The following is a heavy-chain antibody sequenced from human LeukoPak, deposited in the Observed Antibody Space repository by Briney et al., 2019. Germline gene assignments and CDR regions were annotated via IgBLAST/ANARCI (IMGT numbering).Heavy chain of an antibody. V-gene: IGHV1-2*02. CDR2: INPKSGGT. CDR1: GYTLTDYY. J-gene: IGHJ3*02. CDR3: ERGHIVVPGGAFDM. D-gene: IGHD2-21*01. Sequence: GASVKVSCKASGYTLTDYYMHWVRQAPGQGLEWMGWINPKSGGTNYVQKFQGRVTMTRDTSINTAYMELSRLRSDDTAVYYCERGHIVVPGGAFDMWGQGTMVTVSS.